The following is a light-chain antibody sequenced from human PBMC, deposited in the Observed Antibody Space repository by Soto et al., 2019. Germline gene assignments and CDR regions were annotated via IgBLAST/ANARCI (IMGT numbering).Light chain of an antibody. CDR2: GAS. J-gene: IGKJ1*01. Sequence: EIVLAQSPATLSLSPGDGATLSCRASQSISGALAWYQQKPGQAPRLLIYGASTRATSFPARFSGSGSGTDFTLTISSLQSEDFAVYYCQQYNNWPWTFGQGTKVDIK. V-gene: IGKV3-15*01. CDR3: QQYNNWPWT. CDR1: QSISGA.